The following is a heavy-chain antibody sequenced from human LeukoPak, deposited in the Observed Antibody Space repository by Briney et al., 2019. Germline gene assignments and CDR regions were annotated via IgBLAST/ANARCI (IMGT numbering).Heavy chain of an antibody. V-gene: IGHV3-7*04. CDR1: GFTFNTYW. D-gene: IGHD2-2*01. J-gene: IGHJ4*02. CDR3: AKEAQGCSINSCYFDS. Sequence: PGGSLRLSCAASGFTFNTYWMNWVRQAPGKGLEWVANVKQDGGEKYYVDSVKGRFTISRDNAKNSLYLEMNSLRAEDTAVYYCAKEAQGCSINSCYFDSWGQGTLVTVSS. CDR2: VKQDGGEK.